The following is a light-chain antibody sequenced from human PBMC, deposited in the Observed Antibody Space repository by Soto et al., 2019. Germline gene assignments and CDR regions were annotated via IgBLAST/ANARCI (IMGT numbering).Light chain of an antibody. CDR3: QQYNNWPP. CDR1: QTVSRN. V-gene: IGKV3-15*01. Sequence: EVVMTQSPATLSVSPGERATLSCRASQTVSRNLAWYQQRPGQAPRLLIYDVFTRAAGIPARFSGSGSETEFTLTIRSLQSEDFAVYYCQQYNNWPPFGQGPRLEIK. CDR2: DVF. J-gene: IGKJ5*01.